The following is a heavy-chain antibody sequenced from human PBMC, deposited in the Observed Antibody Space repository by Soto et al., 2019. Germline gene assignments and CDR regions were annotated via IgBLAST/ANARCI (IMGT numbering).Heavy chain of an antibody. J-gene: IGHJ4*02. CDR3: VLGRVNVAAAGTFPDY. CDR2: ISYDGSNK. V-gene: IGHV3-30*03. Sequence: QVQLVESGGGVVQPGRSLRLSCAASGFTFSSYGMHWVRQAPGKGLEWVAVISYDGSNKYYADSVKGRFTISRDNSKNTVYLQMNSLRAEDTAVYYCVLGRVNVAAAGTFPDYWGQGTLVTVAS. D-gene: IGHD6-13*01. CDR1: GFTFSSYG.